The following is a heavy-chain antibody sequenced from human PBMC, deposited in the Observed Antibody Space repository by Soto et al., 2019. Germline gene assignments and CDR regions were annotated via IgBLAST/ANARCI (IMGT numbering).Heavy chain of an antibody. V-gene: IGHV4-4*02. Sequence: SETLSLTCNVSGASISSTNWWSWVRQSPEKGLEWIGEKYYTGSTNYNPSLRSRVVISVDTSKNQFFLNLNSVTAADTATYFCVRGIVGGSRWFDPWGQGILVTVSS. CDR2: KYYTGST. CDR3: VRGIVGGSRWFDP. D-gene: IGHD2-21*01. CDR1: GASISSTNW. J-gene: IGHJ5*02.